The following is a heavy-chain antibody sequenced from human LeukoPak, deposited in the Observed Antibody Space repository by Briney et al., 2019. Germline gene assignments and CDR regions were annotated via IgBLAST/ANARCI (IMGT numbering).Heavy chain of an antibody. CDR1: GFTFSSYA. CDR3: ARDNLYYYGMDV. Sequence: GRSLRLSCAASGFTFSSYAMHWVRQAPGKGLEWVAVISYDGSNKYYADSVKGRFTISRDNSKNTLYLQMNSLRAEDTAVYYCARDNLYYYGMDVWGQGTTVTVSS. J-gene: IGHJ6*02. V-gene: IGHV3-30-3*01. CDR2: ISYDGSNK.